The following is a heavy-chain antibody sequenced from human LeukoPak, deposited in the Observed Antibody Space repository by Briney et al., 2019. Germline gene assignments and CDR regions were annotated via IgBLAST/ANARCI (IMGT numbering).Heavy chain of an antibody. CDR3: AKEYGYTYGEFDY. J-gene: IGHJ4*02. D-gene: IGHD5-18*01. V-gene: IGHV3-23*01. Sequence: GGSLRLSCAASGFTFDDYGMSWVRQAPGKGLEWVSAISGSGVSTYYAESVKGRFTISRDNSKNTLYLQMNSLRAEDTAVYYCAKEYGYTYGEFDYWGQGTLVTVSS. CDR2: ISGSGVST. CDR1: GFTFDDYG.